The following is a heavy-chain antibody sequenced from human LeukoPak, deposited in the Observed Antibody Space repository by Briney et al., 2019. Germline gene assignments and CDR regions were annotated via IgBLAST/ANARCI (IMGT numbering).Heavy chain of an antibody. D-gene: IGHD3-3*01. J-gene: IGHJ4*02. CDR1: GFTFSSYW. CDR2: INSDGSST. Sequence: PGGSLRLSCAASGFTFSSYWMHWVHQAPGKGLVWVSRINSDGSSTSYADSVKGRFTISRDNAKNTLYLQMNSLRAEDTAVYYCARVWDYDFWSGYRPPDYWGQGTLVTVSS. V-gene: IGHV3-74*01. CDR3: ARVWDYDFWSGYRPPDY.